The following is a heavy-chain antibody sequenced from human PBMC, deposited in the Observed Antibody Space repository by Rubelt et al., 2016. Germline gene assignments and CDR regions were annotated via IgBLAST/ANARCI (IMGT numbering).Heavy chain of an antibody. Sequence: EVQLVESGGGLIQPGGSLRLSCAASGFTVSSNYMSWVRQAPGKGLEWVSVIYSGGSTYYADSVKGRFPISRDNSKNTLYRQMKYLRAEDTAIYYCAREVKAAYAFDIWGQGTMVTVSS. CDR3: AREVKAAYAFDI. J-gene: IGHJ3*02. V-gene: IGHV3-53*01. D-gene: IGHD6-13*01. CDR2: IYSGGST. CDR1: GFTVSSNY.